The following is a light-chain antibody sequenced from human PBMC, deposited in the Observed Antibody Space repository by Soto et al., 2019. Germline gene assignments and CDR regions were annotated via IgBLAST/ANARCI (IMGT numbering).Light chain of an antibody. CDR2: YSS. CDR1: QSVSNN. V-gene: IGKV3-15*01. J-gene: IGKJ5*01. Sequence: EIIMTQSPATLSVSPGESATLSCRASQSVSNNLGWYQQKTGQTPRLLIYYSSTRATGVPPRFSGSVSGTAFNLTISSLQSEDFAHYHRQKYNDSTPITFGRRTRLVIK. CDR3: QKYNDSTPIT.